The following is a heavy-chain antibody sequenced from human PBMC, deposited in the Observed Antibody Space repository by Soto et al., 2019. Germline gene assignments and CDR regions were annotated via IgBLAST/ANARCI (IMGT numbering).Heavy chain of an antibody. V-gene: IGHV3-11*06. D-gene: IGHD5-18*01. CDR2: ISSSSSYT. J-gene: IGHJ6*02. CDR3: ASGPTWILLDV. Sequence: QVQLVESGGGLVKPGGSLRLSCAASGFTFSDYYMSWIRQAPGKGLEWVSYISSSSSYTNYADSVKGRFTISRDNAKNSLYLQMNSLRAEDTAVYYCASGPTWILLDVWGQGTTVTVSS. CDR1: GFTFSDYY.